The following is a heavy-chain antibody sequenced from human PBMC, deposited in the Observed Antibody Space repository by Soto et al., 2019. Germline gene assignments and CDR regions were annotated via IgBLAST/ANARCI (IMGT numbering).Heavy chain of an antibody. Sequence: QVQLVESGGGVVQPGRSLRLSCAASGFSFSKYGMHWVRQAPGKGLEWVAEMSDDGSKKYYGDSVKGRFTISRDNSKNTLILLVDSLRPEDTAMYYCAKELRETGGYYFDCWGQGTLVTVSS. CDR1: GFSFSKYG. CDR2: MSDDGSKK. V-gene: IGHV3-30*18. J-gene: IGHJ4*02. D-gene: IGHD3-16*01. CDR3: AKELRETGGYYFDC.